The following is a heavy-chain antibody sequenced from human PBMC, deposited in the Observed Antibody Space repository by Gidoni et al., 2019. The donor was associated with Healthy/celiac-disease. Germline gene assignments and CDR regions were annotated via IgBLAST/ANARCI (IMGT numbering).Heavy chain of an antibody. CDR3: ARERITIFGVVDY. CDR2: INHSGST. V-gene: IGHV4-34*01. J-gene: IGHJ4*02. CDR1: GGSFSGYY. D-gene: IGHD3-3*01. Sequence: QVQLQQWGAGLLKPSETLSLTCAVYGGSFSGYYWSWIRQPPGKGLEWIGEINHSGSTNYHPSLKSRVTISVDTSKNQFSLKLSSVTAADTAVYYCARERITIFGVVDYWGQGTLVTVSS.